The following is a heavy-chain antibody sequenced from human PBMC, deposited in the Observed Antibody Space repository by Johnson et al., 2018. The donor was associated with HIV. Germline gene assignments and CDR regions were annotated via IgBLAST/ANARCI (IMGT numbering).Heavy chain of an antibody. J-gene: IGHJ3*02. CDR3: ATSTASDAFDI. D-gene: IGHD1-1*01. V-gene: IGHV3-11*04. Sequence: QVQLVESGGGLVQPGGSLRLSCAASGFTFSNAWMSWVRQAPGKGLEWISYMSSSGSTIYHAESVKGRFTISRDNAKNSLYLQMNSLRAEDTAVYYCATSTASDAFDIWGQGTMVTVSS. CDR2: MSSSGSTI. CDR1: GFTFSNAW.